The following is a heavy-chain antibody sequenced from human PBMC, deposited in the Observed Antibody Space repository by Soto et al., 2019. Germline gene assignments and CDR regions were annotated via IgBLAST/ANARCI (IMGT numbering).Heavy chain of an antibody. CDR1: GFTFSSYS. CDR3: ALTSAAARTHFDC. Sequence: GESLKISCAASGFTFSSYSMNWVRQAPGKGLEWVSSISSSSSYIYYADSVKGRFTISRDNAKNSLYLQMNSLRAEDTAVYYGALTSAAARTHFDCWGQGTLVTVSS. CDR2: ISSSSSYI. V-gene: IGHV3-21*01. D-gene: IGHD6-13*01. J-gene: IGHJ4*02.